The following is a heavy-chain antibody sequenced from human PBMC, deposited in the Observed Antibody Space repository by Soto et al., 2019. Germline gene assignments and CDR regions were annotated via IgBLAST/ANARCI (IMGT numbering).Heavy chain of an antibody. CDR1: GYTFASFG. CDR3: ARERGYNWNPQRSAGGDWFDP. V-gene: IGHV1-18*04. D-gene: IGHD1-20*01. CDR2: INGYNGNT. J-gene: IGHJ5*02. Sequence: QAQLVQSGAEVKKPGASVKVSCKASGYTFASFGITWVRQAPGQGLEWMGWINGYNGNTNYAQKVQGRDIMTTDTSTSTAYVELRSLRADDPAVDYCARERGYNWNPQRSAGGDWFDPWGQGTLVTVSS.